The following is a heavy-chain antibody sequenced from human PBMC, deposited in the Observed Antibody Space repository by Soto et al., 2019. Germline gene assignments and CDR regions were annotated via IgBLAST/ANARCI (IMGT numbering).Heavy chain of an antibody. V-gene: IGHV4-39*01. D-gene: IGHD5-18*01. CDR2: IYYSGST. Sequence: PSETLSLTCTVSGGSISSSSYYWGWIRQPPGKGLEWIGSIYYSGSTYYNPSLKSRVTISVDTSKNQFSLKLSSVTAADTAVYYCARRRGYSYGGFDYWGQGTLVTVSS. J-gene: IGHJ4*02. CDR1: GGSISSSSYY. CDR3: ARRRGYSYGGFDY.